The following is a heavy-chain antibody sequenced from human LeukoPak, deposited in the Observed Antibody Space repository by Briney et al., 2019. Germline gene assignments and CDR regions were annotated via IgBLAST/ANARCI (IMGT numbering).Heavy chain of an antibody. Sequence: GGSLRLSCAASGFTFSNYWMSRDRQAPGKGLEWVASIHQHRKDKYFVDSVRGRFTTSRDNAKNSLYLQMSSLRAEDTAVYYCATLNGPLFEYWGEGTLVTVSS. D-gene: IGHD2-8*01. V-gene: IGHV3-7*01. CDR1: GFTFSNYW. CDR2: IHQHRKDK. CDR3: ATLNGPLFEY. J-gene: IGHJ4*02.